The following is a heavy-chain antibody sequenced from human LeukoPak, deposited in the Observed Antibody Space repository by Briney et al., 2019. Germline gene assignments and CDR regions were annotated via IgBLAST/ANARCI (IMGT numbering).Heavy chain of an antibody. Sequence: PSETLSLTCAVYGGSFSGYYWSWIRQPPGKGLEWIGEVERSGSTNYNPSLKSRVTISVDTSKNQFSLKLSSVTAADTAVYYCARTSSSSWYVPWGQGTLVTVSS. J-gene: IGHJ5*02. CDR3: ARTSSSSWYVP. V-gene: IGHV4-34*01. CDR1: GGSFSGYY. CDR2: VERSGST. D-gene: IGHD6-13*01.